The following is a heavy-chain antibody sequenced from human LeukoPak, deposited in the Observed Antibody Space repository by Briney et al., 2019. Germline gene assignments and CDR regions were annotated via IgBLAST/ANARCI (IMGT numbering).Heavy chain of an antibody. CDR3: ARLSDYDVDTSHYMDV. CDR2: VYDNGDT. D-gene: IGHD3-22*01. CDR1: GASISGYL. Sequence: PSETLSLTCTVSGASISGYLWTWIRQPPGKGVEWIGYVYDNGDTNYHPSFTGRVSISVDVSKNQFSLKLTSVLAADTADYFCARLSDYDVDTSHYMDVWGKGTTVTVSS. J-gene: IGHJ6*03. V-gene: IGHV4-59*01.